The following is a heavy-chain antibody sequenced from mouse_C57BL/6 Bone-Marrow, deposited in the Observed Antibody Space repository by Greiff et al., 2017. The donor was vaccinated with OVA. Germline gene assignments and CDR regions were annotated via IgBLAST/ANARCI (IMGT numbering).Heavy chain of an antibody. CDR3: ARLYSNYVGWFAY. CDR1: GFTFSSYG. CDR2: ISSGGSYT. D-gene: IGHD2-5*01. J-gene: IGHJ3*01. Sequence: VQLQQSGGDVVKPGGSLKLSCAASGFTFSSYGMSWVRQTPDKRLEWVATISSGGSYTYYPDSVKGRFTISRDNAKNTLYLQMSSLKSEDTAMYYCARLYSNYVGWFAYWGQGTLVTVSA. V-gene: IGHV5-6*01.